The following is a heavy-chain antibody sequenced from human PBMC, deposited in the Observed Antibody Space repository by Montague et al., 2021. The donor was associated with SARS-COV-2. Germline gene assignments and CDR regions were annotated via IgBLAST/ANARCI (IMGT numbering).Heavy chain of an antibody. Sequence: SLRLFCAASGFPFVSYTMNWFRQAPGKGLEWVSSISGSSVHIYYADSLRGRFTISRDNAKNSLYLQMNTLSADDTAVYYCARQHPLIVISGVADSWGQGTLVTVSS. CDR1: GFPFVSYT. V-gene: IGHV3-21*01. CDR3: ARQHPLIVISGVADS. CDR2: ISGSSVHI. J-gene: IGHJ5*01. D-gene: IGHD3-3*01.